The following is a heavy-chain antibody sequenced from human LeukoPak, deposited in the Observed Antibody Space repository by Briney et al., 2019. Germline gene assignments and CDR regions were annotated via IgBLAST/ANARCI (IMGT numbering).Heavy chain of an antibody. CDR2: IYYGGST. D-gene: IGHD6-19*01. Sequence: SETLSLTCTVSGGSISNYCWSWIRQPPGKGLEWIGYIYYGGSTKYNPSLKSRVTMSVDTSKTQFSLKLTSVTAADTAVYYCARHIPVSYDAFDLWGRGTMVTVSS. V-gene: IGHV4-59*08. CDR1: GGSISNYC. CDR3: ARHIPVSYDAFDL. J-gene: IGHJ3*01.